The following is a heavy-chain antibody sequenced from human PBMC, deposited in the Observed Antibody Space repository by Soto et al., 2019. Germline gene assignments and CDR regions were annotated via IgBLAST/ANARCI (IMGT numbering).Heavy chain of an antibody. J-gene: IGHJ6*02. CDR3: ARHLSWAVGGDYYYALDV. D-gene: IGHD6-19*01. V-gene: IGHV5-51*01. Sequence: GESLKISCKGSGYIFTDFWIGWVRQMPGKGLEWMGVIYPADSDSRYSPSFQGQVTISIDKSINTAYLQWSSLEASDTAIYFCARHLSWAVGGDYYYALDVWGQGTTVTVSS. CDR2: IYPADSDS. CDR1: GYIFTDFW.